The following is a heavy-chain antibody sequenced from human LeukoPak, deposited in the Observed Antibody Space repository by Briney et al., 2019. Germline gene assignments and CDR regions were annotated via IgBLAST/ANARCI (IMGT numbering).Heavy chain of an antibody. Sequence: PGGSLRLSCAASGFSFSSYAMHWVRQAPGKGLEWVAVISYDGSNKHYVDSVKGRFTISRDNARNMVYVQMNSLRAEDTAVYYCARAEDGFDSSSWYIYWGQGTLLTVSS. J-gene: IGHJ4*02. CDR3: ARAEDGFDSSSWYIY. V-gene: IGHV3-30-3*01. CDR1: GFSFSSYA. D-gene: IGHD6-13*01. CDR2: ISYDGSNK.